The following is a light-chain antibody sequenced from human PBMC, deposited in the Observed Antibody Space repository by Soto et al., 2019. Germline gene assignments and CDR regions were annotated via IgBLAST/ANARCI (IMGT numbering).Light chain of an antibody. CDR1: QSISSW. J-gene: IGKJ4*01. V-gene: IGKV1-5*01. Sequence: DIQMTQSPSTLSASVGDRVTITCRASQSISSWLAWYQQKLGRAPRLLIYDASSLESGVPSRFSGSGYGTEFTLTISSPQPDDFATYYCQQYNTYSSLTFGGGTKVDIK. CDR3: QQYNTYSSLT. CDR2: DAS.